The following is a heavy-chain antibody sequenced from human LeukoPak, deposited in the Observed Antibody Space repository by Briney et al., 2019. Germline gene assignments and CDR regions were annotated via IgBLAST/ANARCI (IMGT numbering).Heavy chain of an antibody. J-gene: IGHJ4*02. CDR2: INPSGGST. CDR1: GYTFTSYY. Sequence: ASVKVSCKASGYTFTSYYMHWVRQAPGQGLEWMGMINPSGGSTSYAQKFQGRVTVTRDTSISTVYMEMSRLRSDDTAVYYCARESVPAVAARRGLNYWGQGTLVAVSS. CDR3: ARESVPAVAARRGLNY. D-gene: IGHD6-6*01. V-gene: IGHV1-46*01.